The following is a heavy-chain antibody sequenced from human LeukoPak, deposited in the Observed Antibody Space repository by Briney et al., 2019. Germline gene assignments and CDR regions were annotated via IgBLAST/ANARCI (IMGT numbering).Heavy chain of an antibody. CDR1: GFTFSDYY. J-gene: IGHJ4*02. D-gene: IGHD6-19*01. CDR3: ARVGGWVFDS. V-gene: IGHV3-11*05. Sequence: GRSLRLSCAASGFTFSDYYMTWVRQAPGKGLEWISYISNTNSCTNYADSVKGRFTISRDNAKNSLYLQMNSLRAEDTAVYYCARVGGWVFDSWGQGTLVTVSS. CDR2: ISNTNSCT.